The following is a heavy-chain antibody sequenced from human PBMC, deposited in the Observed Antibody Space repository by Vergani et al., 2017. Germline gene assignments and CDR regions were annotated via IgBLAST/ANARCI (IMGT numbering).Heavy chain of an antibody. CDR2: IYTSGST. CDR3: ARATLLSSGQEFDY. CDR1: GGSISSGSYY. D-gene: IGHD6-19*01. Sequence: QVQLQESGPGLVKPSQTLSLTCTVSGGSISSGSYYWSWIRQPAGKGLEWIGRIYTSGSTNYNPSLKSRVTISVATSKNQFSLKLSSVTAADTAVYYCARATLLSSGQEFDYWGQGTLVTVSS. V-gene: IGHV4-61*02. J-gene: IGHJ4*02.